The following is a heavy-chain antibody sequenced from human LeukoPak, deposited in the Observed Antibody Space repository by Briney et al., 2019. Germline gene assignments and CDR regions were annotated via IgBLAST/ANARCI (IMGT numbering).Heavy chain of an antibody. Sequence: GGSLRLSCAASGFTFDDYAMHWVRQAPGKGLEWVSGISWNSGSIGYADSVKGRFTISRDNAKNSLYLQMNSLRAEDTALYYCAKDSRYSSSWCDYWGQGTLVTVSS. D-gene: IGHD6-13*01. CDR1: GFTFDDYA. V-gene: IGHV3-9*01. CDR3: AKDSRYSSSWCDY. J-gene: IGHJ4*02. CDR2: ISWNSGSI.